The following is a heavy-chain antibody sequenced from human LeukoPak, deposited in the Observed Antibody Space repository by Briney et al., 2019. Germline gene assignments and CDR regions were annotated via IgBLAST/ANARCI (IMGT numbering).Heavy chain of an antibody. J-gene: IGHJ6*03. D-gene: IGHD5-18*01. V-gene: IGHV1-69*04. CDR3: ATAMAPVGDSTSTMGYYYYYYMDV. CDR1: GYTFTSYG. CDR2: IIPILGIA. Sequence: AASVKVSCKASGYTFTSYGISWVRQAPGQGLEWMGRIIPILGIANYAQKFQGRVTITADKSTSTAYMELSSLRSEDTAVYYCATAMAPVGDSTSTMGYYYYYYMDVWGKGTTVTVSS.